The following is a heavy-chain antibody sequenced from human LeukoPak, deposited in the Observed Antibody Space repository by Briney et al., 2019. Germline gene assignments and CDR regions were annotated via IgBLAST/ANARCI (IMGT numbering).Heavy chain of an antibody. CDR1: GGSISSSNW. V-gene: IGHV4-4*02. D-gene: IGHD3-10*01. CDR2: IYHSGST. Sequence: SETLSLTCAVSGGSISSSNWWSWVRQPPGKGLEWIGEIYHSGSTNYNPSLKSRVTISVDKSKNQFSLKLSSVTAADTAVYYCARHNVGFGELSLSYYYYYMDVWGKGTTVTVSS. CDR3: ARHNVGFGELSLSYYYYYMDV. J-gene: IGHJ6*03.